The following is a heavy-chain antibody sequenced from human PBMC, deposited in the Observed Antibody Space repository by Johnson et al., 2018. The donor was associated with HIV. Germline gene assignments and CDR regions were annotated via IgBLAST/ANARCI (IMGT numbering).Heavy chain of an antibody. V-gene: IGHV3-20*04. D-gene: IGHD6-13*01. J-gene: IGHJ3*02. CDR3: AREGAAAGPTDAFDI. CDR2: ITIFVQKM. CDR1: GFTFDDYA. Sequence: VQLVESGGGLVQPGRSLRLSCAASGFTFDDYAIHWVRQPPGKGLECVSGITIFVQKMMSAEVVAEGRFPSYRDNAKNTLYLKMNSLRAEETGVYYWAREGAAAGPTDAFDIWGQGTMVTVSS.